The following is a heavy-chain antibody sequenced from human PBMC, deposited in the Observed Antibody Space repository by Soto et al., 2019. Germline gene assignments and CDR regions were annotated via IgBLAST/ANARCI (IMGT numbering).Heavy chain of an antibody. D-gene: IGHD6-13*01. J-gene: IGHJ3*02. CDR2: INWNGGST. V-gene: IGHV3-20*01. Sequence: GGSLRLSCAASGFTFDDYGMSWVRQAPGKGLEWVSGINWNGGSTGYADSVKGRFTISRDNAKNSLYLQMNSLRAEDTALYHCAREFPDLDSSWYAFDIWGQGTMVTVSS. CDR1: GFTFDDYG. CDR3: AREFPDLDSSWYAFDI.